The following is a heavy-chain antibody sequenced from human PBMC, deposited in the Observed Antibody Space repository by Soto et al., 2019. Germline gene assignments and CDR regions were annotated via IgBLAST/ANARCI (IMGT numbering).Heavy chain of an antibody. V-gene: IGHV1-46*01. CDR1: GYTFTSYY. J-gene: IGHJ3*02. Sequence: ASVKVSCKASGYTFTSYYMHWVRQAPGQGLEWMGIINPSGGSTSYAQKFQGRVTMTRDTSTSTVYMELSSLRSEDTAVYYCARPTYCSGGSCSPNDAFDIWGQGTMVTVSS. CDR2: INPSGGST. CDR3: ARPTYCSGGSCSPNDAFDI. D-gene: IGHD2-15*01.